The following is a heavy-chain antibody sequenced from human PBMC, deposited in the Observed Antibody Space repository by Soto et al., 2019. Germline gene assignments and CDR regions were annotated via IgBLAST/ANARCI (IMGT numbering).Heavy chain of an antibody. V-gene: IGHV4-30-4*01. J-gene: IGHJ5*02. Sequence: LSLTCTVSGGSISSGDYYWSWIRQPPGKGLEWIGYIYYSGSTYYNPSLKSRVTISVDTSKNQFSLKLSSVTAADTAVYYCARGGGYCSSTSCYREDWFDPWGQGTLVTVSS. CDR3: ARGGGYCSSTSCYREDWFDP. CDR1: GGSISSGDYY. CDR2: IYYSGST. D-gene: IGHD2-2*02.